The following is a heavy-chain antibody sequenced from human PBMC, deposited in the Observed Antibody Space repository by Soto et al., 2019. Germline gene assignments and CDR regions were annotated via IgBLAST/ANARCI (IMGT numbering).Heavy chain of an antibody. Sequence: SEPLSLTCAVSGYSISSGHYWGWIRQPPGKGLEWIGSIYHSGSTYYNPSLKSRVTISVDTSKNQFSLKLSSVTAADTAVYYCAVARVPGGWELQLSYFDYWGQGTLVTVPS. CDR3: AVARVPGGWELQLSYFDY. CDR2: IYHSGST. V-gene: IGHV4-38-2*01. J-gene: IGHJ4*02. CDR1: GYSISSGHY. D-gene: IGHD1-26*01.